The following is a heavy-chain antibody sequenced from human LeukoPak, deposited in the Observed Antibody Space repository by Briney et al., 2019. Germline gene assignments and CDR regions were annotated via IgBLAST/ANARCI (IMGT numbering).Heavy chain of an antibody. D-gene: IGHD5-18*01. V-gene: IGHV4-4*02. J-gene: IGHJ4*02. Sequence: PSETLSLTCAVSGGSISSSNWWSWVRQPPGKGLEWIGEIYHSGSTNYNPSLKSRVTISVDTSKNQFSLKLSSVTAADTAVYYCARARYSYGPWYFDYWGQGTLVTVSS. CDR3: ARARYSYGPWYFDY. CDR1: GGSISSSNW. CDR2: IYHSGST.